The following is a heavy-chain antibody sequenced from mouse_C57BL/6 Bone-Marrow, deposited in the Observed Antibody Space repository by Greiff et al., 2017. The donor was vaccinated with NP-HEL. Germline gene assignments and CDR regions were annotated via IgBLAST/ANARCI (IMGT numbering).Heavy chain of an antibody. Sequence: QVQLQQPGAELVKPGASVKMSCKASGYTFTSYWITWVKQRPGPGLEWIGDIYPGSGSTNYNEKFKSKATLTVDTSSSTAYMQLSSLTSEDSAVYYCARHGVVAPYAMDYWGQGTSVTVSS. CDR3: ARHGVVAPYAMDY. J-gene: IGHJ4*01. D-gene: IGHD1-1*01. V-gene: IGHV1-55*01. CDR1: GYTFTSYW. CDR2: IYPGSGST.